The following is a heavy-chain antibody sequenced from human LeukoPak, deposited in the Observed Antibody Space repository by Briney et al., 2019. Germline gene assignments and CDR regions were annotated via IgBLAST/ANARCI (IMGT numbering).Heavy chain of an antibody. V-gene: IGHV4-4*07. CDR3: ARDYVCSGGSCRDY. J-gene: IGHJ4*02. Sequence: SETLSLTCTVSGGSISSYYWSWIRQPAGKGLELIGRIYTSGSTNYNPSLKSRVTMSVDTSKNQFSLKLSSVTAADTAVYYCARDYVCSGGSCRDYWGQGTLVTVSS. CDR2: IYTSGST. D-gene: IGHD2-15*01. CDR1: GGSISSYY.